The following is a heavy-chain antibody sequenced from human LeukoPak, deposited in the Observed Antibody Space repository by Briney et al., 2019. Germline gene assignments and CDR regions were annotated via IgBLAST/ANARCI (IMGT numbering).Heavy chain of an antibody. Sequence: PGGSLRLSCAASGFNFSDYYMSWLRQAPGKGLEWVSYISGSGYTIYYADSVKGRFTISRDNAKNSLYLQMTSLRAEDTAVCYCARDHNFHFDYWGQGTLVTVSS. J-gene: IGHJ4*02. V-gene: IGHV3-11*01. CDR1: GFNFSDYY. CDR2: ISGSGYTI. CDR3: ARDHNFHFDY.